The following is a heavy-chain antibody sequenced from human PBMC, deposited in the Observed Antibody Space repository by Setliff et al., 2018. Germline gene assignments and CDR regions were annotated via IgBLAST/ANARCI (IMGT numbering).Heavy chain of an antibody. J-gene: IGHJ3*02. CDR3: ASPRRDDLDSPFDAFDI. CDR2: INHSGST. V-gene: IGHV4-34*01. D-gene: IGHD3-3*01. Sequence: TSETLSLTCAVYDGSFSDYYWSWIRQPPGKGLEWIGEINHSGSTNYNSSLTSRVTMSVDTSKNQFSLKLTSVTAADTAVYYCASPRRDDLDSPFDAFDIWGQGTKVTVSS. CDR1: DGSFSDYY.